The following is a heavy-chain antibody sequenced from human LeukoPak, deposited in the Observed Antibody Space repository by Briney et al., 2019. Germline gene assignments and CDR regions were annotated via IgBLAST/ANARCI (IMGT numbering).Heavy chain of an antibody. Sequence: HPGGSLRLSCAASGFTFDDYTMHWVRQAPGKGLEWVSLISWDGGSTYYAESVKGRFTISRDNSKNSLYLQMNSPRTEDTALYYCAVPRSTAYDWGQGTLVTVSS. CDR2: ISWDGGST. D-gene: IGHD4-17*01. J-gene: IGHJ4*02. V-gene: IGHV3-43*01. CDR1: GFTFDDYT. CDR3: AVPRSTAYD.